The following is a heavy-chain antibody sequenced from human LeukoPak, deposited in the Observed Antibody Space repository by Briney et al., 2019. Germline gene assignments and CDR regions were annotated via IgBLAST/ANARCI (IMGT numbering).Heavy chain of an antibody. V-gene: IGHV3-21*01. J-gene: IGHJ3*02. Sequence: GGSLRLSCADSGFTFRSYSMNWVCQAPGRGLEWVSSISSSSSVIFYADSVKGRFTISRDNAKNSLYLQMISLRVEDTAVYYCARGGAGATKDDTFDIWGQGTMVTVSS. CDR1: GFTFRSYS. CDR3: ARGGAGATKDDTFDI. D-gene: IGHD1-1*01. CDR2: ISSSSSVI.